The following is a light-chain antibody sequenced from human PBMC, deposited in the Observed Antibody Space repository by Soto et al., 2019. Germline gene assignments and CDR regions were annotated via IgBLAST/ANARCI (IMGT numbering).Light chain of an antibody. CDR3: QQYNSSWT. V-gene: IGKV1-5*01. CDR1: QSISSW. J-gene: IGKJ1*01. CDR2: DAS. Sequence: DIQMTQSPSTLSASVGDRVTITCRASQSISSWLAWYQQKPGKAPKLLIYDASSLESGVPSSFSGSGSGTEFTLTISSLQPDDFATYYCQQYNSSWTFGQGTKVDIK.